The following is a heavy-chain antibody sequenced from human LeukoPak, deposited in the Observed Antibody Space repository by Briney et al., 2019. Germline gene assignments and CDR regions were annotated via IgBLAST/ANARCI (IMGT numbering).Heavy chain of an antibody. CDR3: ARGYCSSTSCYRWFDP. Sequence: VASVMVSCKASGGTFSSYAISWVRQAPGQGLEWMGGIIPIFGTANYAQKFQGRVTITTDESTSTAYMGLSSLRSEDTAVYYCARGYCSSTSCYRWFDPWGQGTLVTVSS. D-gene: IGHD2-2*02. J-gene: IGHJ5*02. CDR1: GGTFSSYA. V-gene: IGHV1-69*05. CDR2: IIPIFGTA.